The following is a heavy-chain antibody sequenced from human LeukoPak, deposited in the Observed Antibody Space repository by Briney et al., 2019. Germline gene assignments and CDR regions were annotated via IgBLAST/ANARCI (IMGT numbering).Heavy chain of an antibody. V-gene: IGHV3-33*08. CDR3: ARIHSLYYYDSSGYGAFDI. CDR1: GFAFSSYD. CDR2: IWNDGSNK. D-gene: IGHD3-22*01. Sequence: QPGRSLRLSCAASGFAFSSYDIHWVCQAPGKGLEWVAVIWNDGSNKYYADSVKGRFTISRDNSKNTLYLQMNSLRAEDTAVYYCARIHSLYYYDSSGYGAFDIWGQGTMVTVSS. J-gene: IGHJ3*02.